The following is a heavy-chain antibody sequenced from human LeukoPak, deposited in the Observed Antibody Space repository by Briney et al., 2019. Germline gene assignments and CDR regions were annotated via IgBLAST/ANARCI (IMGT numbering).Heavy chain of an antibody. V-gene: IGHV4-39*01. CDR2: MYYSGTT. CDR1: GGSLSSSSFY. Sequence: SETLSLTCTVSGGSLSSSSFYWGWIRQAPGNGLEWVASMYYSGTTYYNPSLKSRVTISADTSKKRFSLKLRSVTAADTAVYYCTRGSYDVLTGYSTLGEFWGQGTLVIVSS. J-gene: IGHJ1*01. D-gene: IGHD3-9*01. CDR3: TRGSYDVLTGYSTLGEF.